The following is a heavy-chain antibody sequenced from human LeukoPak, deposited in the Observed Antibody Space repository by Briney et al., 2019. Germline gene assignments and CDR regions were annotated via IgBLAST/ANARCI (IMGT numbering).Heavy chain of an antibody. J-gene: IGHJ3*02. CDR3: ATGSVQTLLWFGELKKDDAFDI. CDR1: GYTLTELS. V-gene: IGHV1-24*01. CDR2: FDPDDGET. D-gene: IGHD3-10*01. Sequence: ASVKVSCKVSGYTLTELSMHWVRQAPGKGLEWMGGFDPDDGETIYAQKFQGRVTMTEDTSTDTAYMELSSLRSEDTAVYYCATGSVQTLLWFGELKKDDAFDIWGQGTMVTVSS.